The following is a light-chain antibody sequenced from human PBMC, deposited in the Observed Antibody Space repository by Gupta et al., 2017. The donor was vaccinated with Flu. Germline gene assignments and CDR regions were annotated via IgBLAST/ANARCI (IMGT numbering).Light chain of an antibody. CDR2: SYN. CDR3: AAWDDDRNGQV. Sequence: QSVLTQPPSASATPGQRVTFSCSGSSSNIGSNTVNWYQQLPGTAPKLLIYSYNQRPSGVPDRFSGSKSGTSASLAISGLQSADEADYYCAAWDDDRNGQVFGGGTRLTVL. J-gene: IGLJ3*02. V-gene: IGLV1-44*01. CDR1: SSNIGSNT.